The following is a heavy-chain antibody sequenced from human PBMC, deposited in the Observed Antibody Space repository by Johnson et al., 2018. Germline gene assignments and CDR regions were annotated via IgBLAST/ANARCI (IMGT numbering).Heavy chain of an antibody. D-gene: IGHD2-15*01. Sequence: VQLVQSGGGLVQPGGSLRLSCAASGFTFSSYAMSWVRQAPGKGLEWVSAISGSGGSTYYADSVKGRFTIYLDNSKNTLYLQMNSLRAEDTAVDHCAGRAPYSRGGFYCSGGSCYYMDVWGKGTTVTVSS. CDR2: ISGSGGST. CDR1: GFTFSSYA. V-gene: IGHV3-23*04. J-gene: IGHJ6*03. CDR3: AGRAPYSRGGFYCSGGSCYYMDV.